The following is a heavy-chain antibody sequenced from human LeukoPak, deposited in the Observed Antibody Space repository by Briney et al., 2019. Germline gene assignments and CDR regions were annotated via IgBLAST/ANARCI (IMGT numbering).Heavy chain of an antibody. CDR1: GFTVSSNY. CDR3: AADTSGYS. D-gene: IGHD3-22*01. V-gene: IGHV3-53*01. CDR2: IYSGGTT. Sequence: PGGSLRLSCTASGFTVSSNYMSWVRQAPGKGLEWVSVIYSGGTTYYADSVKGRFTISRDNSKNTLYLQMNSLRADDTAVYYCAADTSGYSWGQGTLVTVSS. J-gene: IGHJ4*02.